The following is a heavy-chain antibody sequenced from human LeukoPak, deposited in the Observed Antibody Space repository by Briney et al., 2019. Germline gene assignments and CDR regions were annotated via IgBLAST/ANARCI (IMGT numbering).Heavy chain of an antibody. CDR1: GGPFSGYF. Sequence: ASETLSLTCAVSGGPFSGYFWSWIRQSSGKGLEWIGEIHNSGTTNYNPSLNSRVTISEDTSKDQFYLNLSSVTAADTAVYYCARRYYYNLGSFPFDFWGQGTLVTVSS. CDR3: ARRYYYNLGSFPFDF. CDR2: IHNSGTT. V-gene: IGHV4-34*01. D-gene: IGHD3-10*01. J-gene: IGHJ4*02.